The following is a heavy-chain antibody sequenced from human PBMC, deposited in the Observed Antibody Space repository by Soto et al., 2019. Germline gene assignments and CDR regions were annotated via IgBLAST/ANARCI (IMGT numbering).Heavy chain of an antibody. CDR2: FSGDGSYI. J-gene: IGHJ6*02. D-gene: IGHD3-3*01. CDR1: GFTFIAYS. CDR3: AKVPYECWRGSPPFGMGA. Sequence: GGSLSLSCAASGFTFIAYSLCWVRQAPGKGLEWVSSFSGDGSYIYYADSVKGRFTLSRDSTRKSMYLQMNSLRAEDTAIYYSAKVPYECWRGSPPFGMGAWGPGTTVPV. V-gene: IGHV3-21*01.